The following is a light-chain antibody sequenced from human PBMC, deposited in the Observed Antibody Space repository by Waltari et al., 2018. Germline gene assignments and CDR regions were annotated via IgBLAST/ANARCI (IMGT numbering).Light chain of an antibody. J-gene: IGKJ1*01. CDR1: QSIGRS. Sequence: TVVTQSPATLSMSPGERATLSCRTSQSIGRSLAWYQQRPGQAPRLLIYRAATSATGIPDRVSGSGSETEFTLTISSLQSEDIAVYYCQQYNNGPPETFGQGTKV. V-gene: IGKV3-15*01. CDR3: QQYNNGPPET. CDR2: RAA.